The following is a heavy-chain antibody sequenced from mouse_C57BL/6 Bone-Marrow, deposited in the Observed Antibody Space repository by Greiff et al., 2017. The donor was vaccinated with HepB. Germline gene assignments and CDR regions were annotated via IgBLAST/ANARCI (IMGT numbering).Heavy chain of an antibody. V-gene: IGHV1-53*01. CDR1: GYTFTSYW. D-gene: IGHD1-1*01. J-gene: IGHJ3*01. Sequence: VQLQQPGTELVKPGASVKLSCKASGYTFTSYWMHWVKQRPGQGLEWIGNINPSNGGTNYNEKFKSKATLTVDKSSSTAYMQLSSLTSEDSAVYYCARRGIYYGSSPAWFAYWGQGTLVTVSA. CDR2: INPSNGGT. CDR3: ARRGIYYGSSPAWFAY.